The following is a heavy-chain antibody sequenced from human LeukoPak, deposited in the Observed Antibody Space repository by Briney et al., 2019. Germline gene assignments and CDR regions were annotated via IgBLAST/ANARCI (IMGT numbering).Heavy chain of an antibody. V-gene: IGHV3-48*01. CDR3: AKDWEIWLSYPNSFDY. CDR2: LGPTSSTI. Sequence: GGSLRLSCAASGFIFSSYSMNWVRQAPGKGLERVSYLGPTSSTISYADSVRGRFTISRDNAKNSLYLQMNSLRAEDTAVYYCAKDWEIWLSYPNSFDYWGQGTLVTVSS. J-gene: IGHJ4*02. CDR1: GFIFSSYS. D-gene: IGHD5-24*01.